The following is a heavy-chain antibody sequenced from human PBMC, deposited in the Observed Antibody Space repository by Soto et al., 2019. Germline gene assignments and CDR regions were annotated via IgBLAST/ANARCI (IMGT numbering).Heavy chain of an antibody. CDR1: GYSFTSYP. Sequence: QVQILQSGAEVKKPGASVKLSCQASGYSFTSYPVHWVRQAPGQSLEWMGWINGGNGNTEFSQKFQGRVTITRDTSASTAYRELSSLRSEDMAVYYCARLLHLGKLSSFYFDSWGQGTRVTVSS. CDR3: ARLLHLGKLSSFYFDS. J-gene: IGHJ4*02. D-gene: IGHD3-16*01. CDR2: INGGNGNT. V-gene: IGHV1-3*01.